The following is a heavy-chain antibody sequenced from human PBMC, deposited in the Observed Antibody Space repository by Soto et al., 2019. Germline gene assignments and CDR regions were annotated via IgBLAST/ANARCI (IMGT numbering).Heavy chain of an antibody. CDR3: ARGTGWFDP. CDR2: ISAENGYT. V-gene: IGHV1-18*01. Sequence: QIQLVQSGAEVKKPAASVKVSCKASGYRFTNYGITWVRQAPGQGLEWVGWISAENGYTDYAQKFQDRVMMTTDTSTCTAYMDRSSLRYDETAVYYCARGTGWFDPWGQGTLVTVSS. D-gene: IGHD3-9*01. J-gene: IGHJ5*02. CDR1: GYRFTNYG.